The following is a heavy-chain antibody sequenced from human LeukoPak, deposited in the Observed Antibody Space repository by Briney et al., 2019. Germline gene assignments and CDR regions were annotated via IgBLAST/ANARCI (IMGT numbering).Heavy chain of an antibody. V-gene: IGHV3-30-3*01. J-gene: IGHJ4*02. CDR3: ARSHGSTTDLDY. D-gene: IGHD2-2*01. CDR2: ISQDGSNE. CDR1: SFTFRNYE. Sequence: GGSLRLSCAASSFTFRNYEMHRVRQAPGKGLEWVAGISQDGSNEYVATSVKGRFTVSRDNAKNTLFLLMNSLKPEDTAVFYCARSHGSTTDLDYWGQGTLVTVSS.